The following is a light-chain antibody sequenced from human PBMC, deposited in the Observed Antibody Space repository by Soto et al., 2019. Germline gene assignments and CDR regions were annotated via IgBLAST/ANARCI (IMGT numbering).Light chain of an antibody. CDR1: SSSVGSYY. CDR2: RND. Sequence: QAVVTQPPSVSGTPGQRVTISCSGSSSSVGSYYVYWYQRLPGTAPKLLIYRNDQRPSGVPDRFSGSKSGTSASLAISGLRSDDEAEYYCAAWDDSLNAVVFGGGTKLTVL. J-gene: IGLJ2*01. V-gene: IGLV1-47*01. CDR3: AAWDDSLNAVV.